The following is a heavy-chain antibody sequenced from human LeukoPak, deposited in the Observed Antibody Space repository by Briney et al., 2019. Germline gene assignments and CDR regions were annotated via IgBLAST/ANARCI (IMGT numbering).Heavy chain of an antibody. CDR3: ASYDSSGDYYDRGH. V-gene: IGHV1-69*04. D-gene: IGHD3-22*01. Sequence: SVKVSCKASGGTFSSYAISWVRQAPGQGLGWMGRIIPILGIANYAQKFQGRVTITADKSTSTAYMELSSLRSEDTAVYYCASYDSSGDYYDRGHWGQGTLVTVSS. CDR2: IIPILGIA. J-gene: IGHJ1*01. CDR1: GGTFSSYA.